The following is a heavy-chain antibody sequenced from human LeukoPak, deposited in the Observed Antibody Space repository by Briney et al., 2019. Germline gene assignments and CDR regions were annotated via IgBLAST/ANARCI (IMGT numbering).Heavy chain of an antibody. CDR1: GYTFTSYY. D-gene: IGHD1-26*01. CDR3: ARDEREEEYFQH. Sequence: GASVKVSCKASGYTFTSYYMHWVRQAPGQGVEGMGIINPSGGSTSYAQKFQGRVTMTRDMPTSTVYMALSSLRSEDTAVYYCARDEREEEYFQHWGQGNLVTVSS. V-gene: IGHV1-46*01. CDR2: INPSGGST. J-gene: IGHJ1*01.